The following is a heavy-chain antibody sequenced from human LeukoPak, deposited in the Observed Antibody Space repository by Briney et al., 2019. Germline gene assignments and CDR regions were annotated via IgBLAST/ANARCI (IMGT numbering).Heavy chain of an antibody. CDR3: ARRGVGATSVFDY. CDR2: IYYSGST. CDR1: GGSISSSSYY. V-gene: IGHV4-39*01. D-gene: IGHD1-26*01. Sequence: SETLSLTCTVSGGSISSSSYYWGWIRQPPGKGLEWIGSIYYSGSTYYSPSLKSRVTISVDTSKNQFSLKLSSVTAADTAVYYCARRGVGATSVFDYWGQGTLVTVSS. J-gene: IGHJ4*02.